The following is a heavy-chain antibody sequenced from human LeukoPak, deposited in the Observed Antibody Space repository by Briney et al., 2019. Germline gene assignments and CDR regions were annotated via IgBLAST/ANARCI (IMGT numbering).Heavy chain of an antibody. CDR3: AKGEVVPAAMLAYYGMDV. D-gene: IGHD2-2*01. J-gene: IGHJ6*02. Sequence: GGSLRLSCAASGFTFSSYGMHWVRQAPGKGLEWVSAISGSGGSTYYADSVKGRFTISRDNSKNTLYLQMNSLRAEDTAVYYCAKGEVVPAAMLAYYGMDVWGQGTTVTVSS. CDR2: ISGSGGST. CDR1: GFTFSSYG. V-gene: IGHV3-23*01.